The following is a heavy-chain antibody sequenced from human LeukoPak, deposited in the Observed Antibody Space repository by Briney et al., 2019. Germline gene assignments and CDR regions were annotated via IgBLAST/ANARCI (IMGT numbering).Heavy chain of an antibody. CDR2: IWYDGSNK. Sequence: GGSLRLSCAASGFTFSSYGMHWVRQAPGKGLEWVAVIWYDGSNKYYADSVKGRFTISRDNSKNTLYLQTNSLRAEDTAVYYCAKDLGAWRGFDIWGQGTMVTVTS. D-gene: IGHD1-26*01. V-gene: IGHV3-33*06. CDR1: GFTFSSYG. CDR3: AKDLGAWRGFDI. J-gene: IGHJ3*02.